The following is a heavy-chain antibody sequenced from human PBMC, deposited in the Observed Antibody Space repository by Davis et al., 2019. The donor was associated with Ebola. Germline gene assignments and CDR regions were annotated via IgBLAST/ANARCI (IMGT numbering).Heavy chain of an antibody. CDR2: ISYDGSNK. V-gene: IGHV3-30*04. Sequence: GESLKISCAASGFTFSSYAMHWVRQAPGKGLEWVAVISYDGSNKYYADSVKGRFTISRDNSKNTLYLQMNSLRVEDTAIYYCAKDTSNVWFDVWGQGTMVTVSS. CDR1: GFTFSSYA. CDR3: AKDTSNVWFDV. D-gene: IGHD6-19*01. J-gene: IGHJ3*01.